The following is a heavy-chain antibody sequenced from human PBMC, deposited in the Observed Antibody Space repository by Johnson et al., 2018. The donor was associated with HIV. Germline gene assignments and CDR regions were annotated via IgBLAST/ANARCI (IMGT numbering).Heavy chain of an antibody. V-gene: IGHV3-30-3*01. CDR2: ISYDGSNK. CDR1: GFTFSNAW. J-gene: IGHJ3*02. CDR3: AREQGSGSYSIHAFDI. Sequence: QVQLVESGGGLVKPGGSLRLSCAASGFTFSNAWMTWVRQAPGKGLEWVAVISYDGSNKYYADSVKGRFTISRDNSKNTLYLQMNSLRAEDTAVYYCAREQGSGSYSIHAFDIWGQGTMVTVSS. D-gene: IGHD1-26*01.